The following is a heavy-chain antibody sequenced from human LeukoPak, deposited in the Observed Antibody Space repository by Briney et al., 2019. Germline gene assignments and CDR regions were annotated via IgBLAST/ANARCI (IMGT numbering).Heavy chain of an antibody. J-gene: IGHJ3*02. CDR1: GYSISSGYY. D-gene: IGHD6-19*01. V-gene: IGHV4-38-2*02. CDR3: ARAQWLAHDAFDI. CDR2: IYHSGST. Sequence: SQTLSLTCTVSGYSISSGYYWGWIRQPPGKGLEWIGSIYHSGSTYYNPSLKSRVTISVDTSKNQFSLRLSSVTAADTAVYYCARAQWLAHDAFDIWGQGTMVTVSS.